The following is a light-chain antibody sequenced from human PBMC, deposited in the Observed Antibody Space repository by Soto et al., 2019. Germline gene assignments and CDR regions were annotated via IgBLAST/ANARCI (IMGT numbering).Light chain of an antibody. CDR2: KAS. CDR3: QHYNSYSEA. CDR1: QTIISC. Sequence: IDLTQSPSTLSVSPLYRVTITFMSSQTIISCLSSYHQKPGKAPTLLIYKASTLKSGVPSRFSGSGSGTEFTLTISSLQPDDFAAYYCQHYNSYSEAFGRGTKVDIK. J-gene: IGKJ1*01. V-gene: IGKV1-5*03.